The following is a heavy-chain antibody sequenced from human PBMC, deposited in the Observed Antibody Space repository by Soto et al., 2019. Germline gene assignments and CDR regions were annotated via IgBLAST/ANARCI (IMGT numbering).Heavy chain of an antibody. Sequence: GGSLRLFCAASGFTFINYAMTWVRQAPGEGLEWVSTISGNGANTHYADSVKGRFTISRDNSKNTLYIQMNSLRADDTAVYYCAKDYGSPRYFFDYWGQGALVTVSS. J-gene: IGHJ4*02. D-gene: IGHD6-19*01. CDR1: GFTFINYA. V-gene: IGHV3-23*01. CDR2: ISGNGANT. CDR3: AKDYGSPRYFFDY.